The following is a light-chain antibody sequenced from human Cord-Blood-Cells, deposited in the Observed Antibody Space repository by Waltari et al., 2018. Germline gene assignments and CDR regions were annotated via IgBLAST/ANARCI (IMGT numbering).Light chain of an antibody. CDR1: QSVSSN. V-gene: IGKV3-15*01. Sequence: EIVMTQSPATLSVSPGESATLSCRASQSVSSNLPWYQQKPGQAPRLLIYGASTRATGIPARFSGSGSGTEFTLTISSLQSEDFAVYYCQQYNNWWTFGQGTKVEIK. J-gene: IGKJ1*01. CDR2: GAS. CDR3: QQYNNWWT.